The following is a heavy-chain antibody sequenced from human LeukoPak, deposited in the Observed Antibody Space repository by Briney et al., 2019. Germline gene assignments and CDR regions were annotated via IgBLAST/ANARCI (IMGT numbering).Heavy chain of an antibody. Sequence: QPGGSLRLSCAASGFTFSSYEMNWVRQAPGKGLEWVSSISGSGDRTHYGDSVKGRFTISRDNSKNTLYLQMNSLRAEDTAVYYCAKIGGYYNYWGQGTLVTVSS. CDR1: GFTFSSYE. J-gene: IGHJ4*02. D-gene: IGHD1-26*01. V-gene: IGHV3-23*01. CDR3: AKIGGYYNY. CDR2: ISGSGDRT.